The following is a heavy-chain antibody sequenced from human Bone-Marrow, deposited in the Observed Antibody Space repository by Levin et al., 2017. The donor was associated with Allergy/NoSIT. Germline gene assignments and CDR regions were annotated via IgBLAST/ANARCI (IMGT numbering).Heavy chain of an antibody. J-gene: IGHJ4*02. Sequence: SETLSLTCAVYGGSFNDYYWSWLRQAPEKGLEWIGEINDSGDANYNPSLRSRATMSVDTSKKQFSLKVDSVTAADTALYFCARVTTSGWYRIDYWGQGTLVTVSS. D-gene: IGHD6-19*01. V-gene: IGHV4-34*01. CDR1: GGSFNDYY. CDR3: ARVTTSGWYRIDY. CDR2: INDSGDA.